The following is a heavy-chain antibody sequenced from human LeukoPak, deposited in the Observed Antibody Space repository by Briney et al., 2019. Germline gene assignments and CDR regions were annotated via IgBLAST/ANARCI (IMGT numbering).Heavy chain of an antibody. J-gene: IGHJ4*02. CDR1: GGSISSYY. Sequence: ETLSLTCTVTGGSISSYYWSWIRQPAGKGLEWIGRIYTSGSTNYNPSLKSRVTMSVDTSKNQFSLKLSSVTAADTAVYYCARVSKQWLVESGELIDYWGQGTLVTVSS. V-gene: IGHV4-4*07. CDR2: IYTSGST. D-gene: IGHD6-19*01. CDR3: ARVSKQWLVESGELIDY.